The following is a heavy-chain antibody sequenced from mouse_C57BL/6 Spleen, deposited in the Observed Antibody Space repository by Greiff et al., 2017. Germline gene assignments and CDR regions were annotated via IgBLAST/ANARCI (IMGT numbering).Heavy chain of an antibody. D-gene: IGHD2-2*01. J-gene: IGHJ1*03. CDR2: IYPRSGNT. CDR1: GYTFTSYG. V-gene: IGHV1-81*01. CDR3: ARSGGGGYLWYFDV. Sequence: QVQLQQSGAELARPGASVKLSCKASGYTFTSYGISWVKQRTGQGLEWIGEIYPRSGNTYYNEKFKGKATLTADKSSSTAYMELRSLTSEDSAVYFGARSGGGGYLWYFDVWGTGTTVTVSS.